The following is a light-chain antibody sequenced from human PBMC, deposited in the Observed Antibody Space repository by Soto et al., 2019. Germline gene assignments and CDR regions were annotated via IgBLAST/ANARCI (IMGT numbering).Light chain of an antibody. CDR3: QQYDTSQLT. CDR1: QSVSSSY. Sequence: EIVLTQSPGTLSLSPGERATLSCRASQSVSSSYLAWYQQKPGQAPRLLIFGASSRDTGIPDRFSGSGSGTDFTLTISRVEPEDFAVYYCQQYDTSQLTFGGGTKVDIK. CDR2: GAS. J-gene: IGKJ4*01. V-gene: IGKV3-20*01.